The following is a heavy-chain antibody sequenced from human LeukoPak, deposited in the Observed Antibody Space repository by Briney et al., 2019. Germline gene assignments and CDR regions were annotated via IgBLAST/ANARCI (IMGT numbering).Heavy chain of an antibody. J-gene: IGHJ4*02. V-gene: IGHV3-23*01. CDR1: GFTLTTSA. CDR3: AIGSNYFDRTGSYNSRVFDY. D-gene: IGHD3-22*01. CDR2: ICTSGGDT. Sequence: PRGSLSLSCAASGFTLTTSATNWVRPAPGGGAEWVSYICTSGGDTYCADSGKGRFAISRDNSRNIVYLQMNNLRAEDTAVYHCAIGSNYFDRTGSYNSRVFDYWGQGALVTVSS.